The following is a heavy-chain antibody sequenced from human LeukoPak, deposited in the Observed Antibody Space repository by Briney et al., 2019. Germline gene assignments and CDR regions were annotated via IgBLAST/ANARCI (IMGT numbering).Heavy chain of an antibody. CDR1: GGSISSYY. CDR3: GKQSAGAAAGPRPFYY. CDR2: IYYSGST. V-gene: IGHV4-59*08. J-gene: IGHJ4*02. Sequence: SETLSLTCTVSGGSISSYYWSWIRQPPGKGLEWIGYIYYSGSTNYNPSLKSRVTISVDTSKNQFSLKLSSVTAADTAVYYCGKQSAGAAAGPRPFYYLGQGTLVTVPS. D-gene: IGHD6-13*01.